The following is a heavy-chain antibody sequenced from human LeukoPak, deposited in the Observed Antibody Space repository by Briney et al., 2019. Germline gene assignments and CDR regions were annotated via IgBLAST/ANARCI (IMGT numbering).Heavy chain of an antibody. Sequence: GGSLRLSCVASGFPFSVYSMNWDRQAPGQGLEWVSSISGSSNYVYYADSVKGRFTLSRDNAKTSLYLHMNSLRAEDTAVYYCAKAYYDPSGYSYYFDYWGQGTLVTVSS. V-gene: IGHV3-21*01. CDR2: ISGSSNYV. CDR1: GFPFSVYS. CDR3: AKAYYDPSGYSYYFDY. D-gene: IGHD3-22*01. J-gene: IGHJ4*02.